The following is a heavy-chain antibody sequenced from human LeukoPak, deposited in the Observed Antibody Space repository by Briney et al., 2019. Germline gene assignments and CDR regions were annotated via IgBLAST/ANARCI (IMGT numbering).Heavy chain of an antibody. CDR3: ARETYGDYYYYYGMDV. V-gene: IGHV6-1*01. CDR2: SYYRSKWYN. CDR1: GDSVSSNSAA. D-gene: IGHD4-17*01. Sequence: SQTLSLTCAISGDSVSSNSAAWNWIRQSPSRGLEWLGRSYYRSKWYNDYAVSVKSRITINPDTSKNQFSLQLNSVTPENTAVYYCARETYGDYYYYYGMDVWGKGTTVTVSS. J-gene: IGHJ6*04.